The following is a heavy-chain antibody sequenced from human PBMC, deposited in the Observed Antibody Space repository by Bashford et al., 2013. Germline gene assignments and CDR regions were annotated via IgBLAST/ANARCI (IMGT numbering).Heavy chain of an antibody. CDR2: INPNSGGT. CDR3: ARDFGYYYDSSTLRRKPNYGMDV. J-gene: IGHJ6*02. D-gene: IGHD3-22*01. CDR1: GYTFTGYY. Sequence: VASVKVSCKASGYTFTGYYMHWVRQAPGQGLEWMGWINPNSGGTNYAQKFQGRVTMTRDTSISTAYMELSRLRSDDTAVYYCARDFGYYYDSSTLRRKPNYGMDVWGQGTTVTVSS. V-gene: IGHV1-2*02.